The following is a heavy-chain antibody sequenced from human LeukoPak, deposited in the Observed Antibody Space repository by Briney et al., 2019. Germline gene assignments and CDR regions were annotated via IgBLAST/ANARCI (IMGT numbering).Heavy chain of an antibody. V-gene: IGHV3-20*04. D-gene: IGHD6-19*01. CDR3: ARMGSLPLGWYDLSLWGGFDY. CDR2: INWNGGST. J-gene: IGHJ4*02. Sequence: PGGSLRLSCAASGFTFDDYGMSWVRQAPGKGLEWVSGINWNGGSTGYADSVKGRFTISRDNAKNSLYLQMNSLRAEDTALYYCARMGSLPLGWYDLSLWGGFDYWGQGTLVTVSS. CDR1: GFTFDDYG.